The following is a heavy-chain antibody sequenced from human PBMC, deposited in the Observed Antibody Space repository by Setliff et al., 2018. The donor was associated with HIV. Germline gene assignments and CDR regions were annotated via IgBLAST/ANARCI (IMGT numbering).Heavy chain of an antibody. Sequence: SETLSLTCTVSGGSVTSGHYYWGWIRQAPGKGLEWIGNILDGRVTFFNPSLRGRVTISVDASKNQVSLKLRSVTAADGAVYHCARPHSGRGGGAYFDPWGQGILVTVSS. J-gene: IGHJ5*02. CDR2: ILDGRVT. CDR3: ARPHSGRGGGAYFDP. CDR1: GGSVTSGHYY. D-gene: IGHD6-19*01. V-gene: IGHV4-39*01.